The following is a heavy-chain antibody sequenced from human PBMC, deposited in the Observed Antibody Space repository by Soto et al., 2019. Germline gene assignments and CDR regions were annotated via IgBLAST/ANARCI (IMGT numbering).Heavy chain of an antibody. CDR2: ISAYNGNT. Sequence: GASVKVSCKASGYTFTSYGISWVRQVPGQGLEWMGWISAYNGNTNYAQKLQGRVTMTTDTSTSTAYMELRSLRSDDTAVYYCARVTYYDSSGFQLTIYDYWGQGTLVTVSS. CDR3: ARVTYYDSSGFQLTIYDY. CDR1: GYTFTSYG. V-gene: IGHV1-18*01. J-gene: IGHJ4*02. D-gene: IGHD3-22*01.